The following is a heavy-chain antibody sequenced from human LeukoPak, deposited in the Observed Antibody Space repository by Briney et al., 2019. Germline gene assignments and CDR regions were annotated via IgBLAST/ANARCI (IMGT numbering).Heavy chain of an antibody. D-gene: IGHD1-26*01. Sequence: GGSLRLSCAASGFTVSNYDMHWVRHAAGKGLEWVSVVTTAGDTYYSGSVKGRFTISRDNAKNSLYLQMNSLRAEDTAVYYCVRLGGATGQYFYHWGQGTRVTVSS. J-gene: IGHJ1*01. CDR3: VRLGGATGQYFYH. CDR1: GFTVSNYD. CDR2: VTTAGDT. V-gene: IGHV3-13*04.